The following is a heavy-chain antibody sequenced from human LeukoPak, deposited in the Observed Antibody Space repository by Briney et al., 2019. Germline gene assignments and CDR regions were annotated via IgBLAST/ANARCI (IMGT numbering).Heavy chain of an antibody. CDR1: GYTFTDSY. J-gene: IGHJ5*02. Sequence: ASVRVSCKTSGYTFTDSYIHWVRQAPGQGLEWMGRINPNSGDPNYPQKFQGRVTMTRDTSISTAYMEMSRLRSDDTAVYYCARAFALGGAMVTSYWFDPWGQGTLVTASS. CDR3: ARAFALGGAMVTSYWFDP. CDR2: INPNSGDP. V-gene: IGHV1-2*06. D-gene: IGHD5-18*01.